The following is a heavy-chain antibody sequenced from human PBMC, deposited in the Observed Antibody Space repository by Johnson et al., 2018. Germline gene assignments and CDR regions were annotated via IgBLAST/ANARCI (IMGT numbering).Heavy chain of an antibody. D-gene: IGHD6-13*01. CDR1: GFAFSHYW. CDR3: ARPKEPGTHPAEYFQH. CDR2: IPLDGSEK. V-gene: IGHV3-7*01. J-gene: IGHJ1*01. Sequence: VQLVQSGGGLVQPGGSLRLSCAASGFAFSHYWMNWVRQAPGKGLEWVANIPLDGSEKYYVDYVKGRFTISRDNAKNSLNLPRNSLRAEDTAVYYCARPKEPGTHPAEYFQHWGQGTLVTVSS.